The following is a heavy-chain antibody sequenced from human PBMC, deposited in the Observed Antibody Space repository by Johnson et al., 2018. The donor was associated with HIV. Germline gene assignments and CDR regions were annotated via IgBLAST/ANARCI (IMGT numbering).Heavy chain of an antibody. CDR2: ISYDGSNK. Sequence: QVQLVESGGGVVQPGRSLRLSCAASGFTFSSYAMHWVRQAPGKGLEWVAVISYDGSNKYYADSVKGRFTISRDNSKNTLYLQMNSLRAEDTAVYYCARTARRYFVDAFDIWGQGTMVTVSS. V-gene: IGHV3-30-3*01. CDR3: ARTARRYFVDAFDI. D-gene: IGHD3-9*01. CDR1: GFTFSSYA. J-gene: IGHJ3*02.